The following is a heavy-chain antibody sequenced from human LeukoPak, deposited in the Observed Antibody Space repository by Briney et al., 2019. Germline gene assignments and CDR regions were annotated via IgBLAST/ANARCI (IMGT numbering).Heavy chain of an antibody. CDR1: GFTFSHYT. J-gene: IGHJ6*03. D-gene: IGHD2-21*01. CDR2: ITGSSGYI. V-gene: IGHV3-21*01. Sequence: SGGSLRLSCAASGFTFSHYTMNWVRQAPGKGLEWVSSITGSSGYIYYAESMKGRFTISRDNAKNSLYLQMNSLRAEDTAVYYCASLSNAYCGSECYSNYNYMDVWGKGTTVTVSS. CDR3: ASLSNAYCGSECYSNYNYMDV.